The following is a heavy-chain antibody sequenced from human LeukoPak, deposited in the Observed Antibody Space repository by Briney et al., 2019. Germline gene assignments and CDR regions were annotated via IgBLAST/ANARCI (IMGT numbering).Heavy chain of an antibody. D-gene: IGHD3-9*01. J-gene: IGHJ4*02. Sequence: PGGSLRLSCAASGFTFSSYWMSWVRQAPGKGLEWVVNIKQDGSEKYYVDSVKGRFTISRDNAKNSLYLQMNSLRAEDTAVYYCARDQLRYFDWLKYWGQGTLVTVSS. CDR2: IKQDGSEK. CDR1: GFTFSSYW. CDR3: ARDQLRYFDWLKY. V-gene: IGHV3-7*01.